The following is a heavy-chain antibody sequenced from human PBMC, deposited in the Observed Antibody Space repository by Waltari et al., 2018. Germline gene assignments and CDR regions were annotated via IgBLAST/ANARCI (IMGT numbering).Heavy chain of an antibody. D-gene: IGHD6-13*01. Sequence: QVQLVQSGAEVKKPGSSVKVSCKASGGTFSSYTISWVRPAPGQGLEWMGRIIPILGIANYAQKFQGRVTITADKSTSTAYMELSSLRSEDTAVYYCARDNQYSSSWFSPDYWGQGTLVTVSS. CDR1: GGTFSSYT. CDR3: ARDNQYSSSWFSPDY. CDR2: IIPILGIA. V-gene: IGHV1-69*08. J-gene: IGHJ4*02.